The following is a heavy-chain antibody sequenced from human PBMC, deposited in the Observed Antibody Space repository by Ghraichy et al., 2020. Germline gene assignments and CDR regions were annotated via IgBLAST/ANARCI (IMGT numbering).Heavy chain of an antibody. CDR1: GYTFTSYG. CDR2: ISAYNGNT. D-gene: IGHD6-13*01. V-gene: IGHV1-18*04. J-gene: IGHJ6*02. Sequence: ASVKVSCKASGYTFTSYGISWVRQAPGQGLEWMGWISAYNGNTNYAQKLQGRVTMTTDTSTSTAYMELRSLRSDDTAVYYCARVIAAAGDYYYYDGMDVWGQGITVTAAS. CDR3: ARVIAAAGDYYYYDGMDV.